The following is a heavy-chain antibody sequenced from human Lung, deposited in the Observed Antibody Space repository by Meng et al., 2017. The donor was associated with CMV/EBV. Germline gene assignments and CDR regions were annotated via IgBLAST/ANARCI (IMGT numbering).Heavy chain of an antibody. V-gene: IGHV3-30*02. CDR1: GVTFSRYG. D-gene: IGHD3-10*01. CDR2: IRNDATNK. Sequence: SCAVSGVTFSRYGMHWVRQAPGKGLEWVAFIRNDATNKFYADSVKGRFSISRDNSKNTLFLQMSTLRVEDTAVYYCVQTFGENLDYFDYWGQGTXVTVSS. CDR3: VQTFGENLDYFDY. J-gene: IGHJ4*02.